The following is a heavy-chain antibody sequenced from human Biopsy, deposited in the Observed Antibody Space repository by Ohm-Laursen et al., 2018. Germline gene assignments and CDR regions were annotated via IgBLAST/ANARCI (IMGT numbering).Heavy chain of an antibody. CDR3: ARHAPSYSGSYWRYFDL. V-gene: IGHV4-59*08. D-gene: IGHD1-26*01. CDR1: GGSISSYY. CDR2: IYYTGST. J-gene: IGHJ2*01. Sequence: GTLSLTCTVSGGSISSYYWSWIRQPPGKGLEWIGYIYYTGSTNYNPSLKSRVTISVDTSMNHLSLRLTFVTAADTAIYYCARHAPSYSGSYWRYFDLWGRGTLVTVSS.